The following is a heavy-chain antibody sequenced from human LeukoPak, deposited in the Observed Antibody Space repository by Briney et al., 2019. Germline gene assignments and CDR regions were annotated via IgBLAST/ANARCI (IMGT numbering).Heavy chain of an antibody. D-gene: IGHD3-22*01. J-gene: IGHJ4*02. CDR2: IYYSGST. CDR1: GGSISSYY. V-gene: IGHV4-59*01. CDR3: ARGSYDSSGYYLFDY. Sequence: PSETLSLTCTVSGGSISSYYWSWFRQPPGKGLEWIGYIYYSGSTNYNPSLKSRVTISVDTSKNQFSLKLSSVTAADTAVYYCARGSYDSSGYYLFDYWGQGTLVTVSS.